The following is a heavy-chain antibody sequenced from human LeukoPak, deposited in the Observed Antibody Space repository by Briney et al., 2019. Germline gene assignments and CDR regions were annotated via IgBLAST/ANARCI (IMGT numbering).Heavy chain of an antibody. V-gene: IGHV4-34*01. CDR1: GDSMSDYF. CDR2: INHSGST. D-gene: IGHD5-18*01. Sequence: PSETLSLTCTVSGDSMSDYFWTWIRQPPGKGLEWIGEINHSGSTNYNPSLKSRVTISVDTSKNQFSLKLSSVTAADTAVYYCARARVQLWLRDAFDIWGQGTMVTVSS. CDR3: ARARVQLWLRDAFDI. J-gene: IGHJ3*02.